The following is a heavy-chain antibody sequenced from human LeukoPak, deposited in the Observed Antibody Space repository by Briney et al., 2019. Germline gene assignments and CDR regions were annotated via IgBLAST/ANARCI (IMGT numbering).Heavy chain of an antibody. Sequence: SETLSLTCTASGGSISSYYWSWIRQAPGKGLEWIGYICYSGSTNYNPSLERRGTISIGTSKNQFSLKLSSVTAADTAVYYCARLIYYYDSSGYYYGNAFDIWGQGTMVTVSS. CDR2: ICYSGST. D-gene: IGHD3-22*01. CDR3: ARLIYYYDSSGYYYGNAFDI. J-gene: IGHJ3*02. V-gene: IGHV4-59*01. CDR1: GGSISSYY.